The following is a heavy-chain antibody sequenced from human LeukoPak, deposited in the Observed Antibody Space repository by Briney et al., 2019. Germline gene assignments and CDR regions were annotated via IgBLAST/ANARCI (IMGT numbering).Heavy chain of an antibody. CDR2: ISSSSSTI. CDR3: ARVAQGATTENYFYYYMDV. CDR1: GFTFSSYS. J-gene: IGHJ6*03. V-gene: IGHV3-48*04. D-gene: IGHD4-11*01. Sequence: PGGSLRLSCAASGFTFSSYSMNWVRQAPGKGLEWVSYISSSSSTIYYADSVKGRFTISRDNAKNSLFLQMSSLRVEDTAVYYCARVAQGATTENYFYYYMDVWGKGTTVTVSS.